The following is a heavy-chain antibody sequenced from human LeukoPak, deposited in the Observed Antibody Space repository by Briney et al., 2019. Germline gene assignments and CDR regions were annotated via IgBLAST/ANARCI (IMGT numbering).Heavy chain of an antibody. V-gene: IGHV4-39*01. D-gene: IGHD1-26*01. CDR1: GGSISSSSYY. Sequence: SETLSLTCTVSGGSISSSSYYWDWIRQPPGKGLEWIGSIYYSGSTYYNPSLKSRVTISVDTSKNQFSLKVSSVTAADTAVYYCARRQVGATEYYYYMDVWGKGTTVTISS. CDR2: IYYSGST. CDR3: ARRQVGATEYYYYMDV. J-gene: IGHJ6*03.